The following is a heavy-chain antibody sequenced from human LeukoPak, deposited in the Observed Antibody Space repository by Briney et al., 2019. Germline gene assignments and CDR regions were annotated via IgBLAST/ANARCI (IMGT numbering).Heavy chain of an antibody. J-gene: IGHJ4*03. V-gene: IGHV3-23*01. D-gene: IGHD3-10*01. CDR1: GFNFSIYD. CDR3: ASSSLGEWDFLLDY. Sequence: GGSLRLSCAASGFNFSIYDMNWVRQPTGKGLEWVSAISGNGSGTYYAGSVEGRFTISRDNAKNTLYLQMHSLRAEDTAVYYCASSSLGEWDFLLDYWGQGTLVTVSS. CDR2: ISGNGSGT.